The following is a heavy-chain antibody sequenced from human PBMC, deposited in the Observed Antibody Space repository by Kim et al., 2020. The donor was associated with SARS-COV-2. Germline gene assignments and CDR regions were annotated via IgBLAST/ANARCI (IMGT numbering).Heavy chain of an antibody. D-gene: IGHD6-19*01. CDR2: SP. Sequence: SPYYAGSVKGRFTISRDNSKNTLYLQMNSLRADDTAVYYCAIPISSGSVYWGQGTLVTVSS. J-gene: IGHJ4*02. CDR3: AIPISSGSVY. V-gene: IGHV3-23*01.